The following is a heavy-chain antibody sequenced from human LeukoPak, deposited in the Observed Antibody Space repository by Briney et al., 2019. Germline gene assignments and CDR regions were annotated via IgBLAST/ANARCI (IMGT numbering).Heavy chain of an antibody. CDR3: ARKEGGQLVNTRRWFDP. D-gene: IGHD6-13*01. J-gene: IGHJ5*02. CDR2: IYYSGNT. Sequence: SETLSLTCSVSGGSISNHYWSWIRQPPGKGLEWIGYIYYSGNTNYNPSLKSRVTISVDTSKNQFSLKLRSVTAADTAVYYCARKEGGQLVNTRRWFDPWGQGTLVTVPS. V-gene: IGHV4-59*11. CDR1: GGSISNHY.